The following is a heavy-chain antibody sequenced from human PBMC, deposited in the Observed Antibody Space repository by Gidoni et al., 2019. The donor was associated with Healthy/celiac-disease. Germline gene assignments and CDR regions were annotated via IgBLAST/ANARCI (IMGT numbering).Heavy chain of an antibody. V-gene: IGHV4-61*02. J-gene: IGHJ6*02. CDR2: T. CDR3: ARGGDYYYYGMDV. Sequence: TNYNPSLKSRVTISVDTSKNQFSLKLSSVTAADTAVYYCARGGDYYYYGMDVWGQGTTVTVSS.